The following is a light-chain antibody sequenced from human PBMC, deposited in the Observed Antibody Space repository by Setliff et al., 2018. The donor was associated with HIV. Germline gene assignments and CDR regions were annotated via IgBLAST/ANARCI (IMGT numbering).Light chain of an antibody. J-gene: IGLJ1*01. V-gene: IGLV2-14*03. CDR1: SSDVGGYNY. CDR2: DVS. Sequence: QSVLTQPASVSGSPGQSITISCTGTSSDVGGYNYVSWYQQHPGEAPRLLIYDVSNRPSGVSYRFSGSKSGNTASLTISGLQAEDEADYYCRSYTSSSTYVFGTGTKVTVL. CDR3: RSYTSSSTYV.